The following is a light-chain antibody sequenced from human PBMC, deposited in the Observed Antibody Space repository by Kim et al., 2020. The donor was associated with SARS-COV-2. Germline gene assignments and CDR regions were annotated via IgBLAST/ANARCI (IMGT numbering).Light chain of an antibody. CDR2: KAS. Sequence: DIQMTQSPSNMSASVGDRVTITCRASESISSWLAWYQQKPGKAPKPLIYKASSLESGVPLRFSGSGSGTEFTLTISSLQPDDFATYYCQQYYSSVLTFGQGTKVEIK. CDR3: QQYYSSVLT. CDR1: ESISSW. V-gene: IGKV1-5*03. J-gene: IGKJ1*01.